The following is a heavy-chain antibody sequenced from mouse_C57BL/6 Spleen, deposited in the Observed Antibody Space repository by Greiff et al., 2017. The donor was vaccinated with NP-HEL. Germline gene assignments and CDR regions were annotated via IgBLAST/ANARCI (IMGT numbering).Heavy chain of an antibody. Sequence: QDQLQQPGAELVKPGASVKLSCKASGYTFTSYWMHWVKQRPGQGLEWIGMIHPNSGSTNYNEKFKSKATLTVDKSSSTAYMQLSSLTSEDSAVYYCARAGTYAMDYWGQGTSVTVSS. J-gene: IGHJ4*01. CDR3: ARAGTYAMDY. CDR2: IHPNSGST. D-gene: IGHD3-3*01. V-gene: IGHV1-64*01. CDR1: GYTFTSYW.